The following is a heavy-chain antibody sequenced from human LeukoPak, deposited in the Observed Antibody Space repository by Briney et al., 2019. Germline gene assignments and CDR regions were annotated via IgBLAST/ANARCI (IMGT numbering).Heavy chain of an antibody. Sequence: ASVKVSCKASGYSFTTYATHWVRQAPGQGLEWMGWINPNSGGTNYAQKFQGWVTMTRNTSISTAYMELSRLRSDDTAVYYCARGAQVSLPAASLDYWGQGTLVTVSS. D-gene: IGHD2-2*01. V-gene: IGHV1-2*04. CDR1: GYSFTTYA. J-gene: IGHJ4*02. CDR3: ARGAQVSLPAASLDY. CDR2: INPNSGGT.